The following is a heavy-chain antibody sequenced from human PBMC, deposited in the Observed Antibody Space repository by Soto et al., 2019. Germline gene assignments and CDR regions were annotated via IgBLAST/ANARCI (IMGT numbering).Heavy chain of an antibody. J-gene: IGHJ6*01. D-gene: IGHD2-15*01. Sequence: QVQLVQSGAEVKKPGASVKVSCKASGYTFTSYGISWVRQAPGQGLEWMGWIRAYNGNTNYAQKLQGRVTMTTDTSSSQAFIELRSLRSDDTSVYCCERNPSGYCSAGSCYSGLLYYYYYGLDVRGQVCTVTLCS. CDR1: GYTFTSYG. CDR2: IRAYNGNT. V-gene: IGHV1-18*01. CDR3: ERNPSGYCSAGSCYSGLLYYYYYGLDV.